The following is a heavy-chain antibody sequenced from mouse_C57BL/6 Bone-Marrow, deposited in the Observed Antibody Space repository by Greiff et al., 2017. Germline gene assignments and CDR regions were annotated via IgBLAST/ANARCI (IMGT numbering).Heavy chain of an antibody. D-gene: IGHD1-3*01. CDR1: GYTFTDYY. Sequence: QVQLQQSGAELVRPGASVKLSCKASGYTFTDYYINWVKQRPGQGLEWIARLYPGSGNTYYNEKFKGKATLTAEKSSSTAYMQLSSLTSEDSAVYFCARSTNFDYWGQGTTLTVSS. CDR2: LYPGSGNT. V-gene: IGHV1-76*01. J-gene: IGHJ2*01. CDR3: ARSTNFDY.